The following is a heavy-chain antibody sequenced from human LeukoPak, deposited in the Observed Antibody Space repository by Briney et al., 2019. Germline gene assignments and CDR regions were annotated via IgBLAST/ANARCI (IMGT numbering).Heavy chain of an antibody. J-gene: IGHJ4*02. D-gene: IGHD3-10*01. CDR2: IYHSGST. V-gene: IGHV4-30-2*01. Sequence: SETLSLTCAVSGGSISSGGYSWSWIRQPPGKGLEWIGYIYHSGSTYYNPSLKSRVTISVDRSKNQFSLKLSSVTAADTAVYYCARGRVRGVIIGGGFDYWGQGTLVTVSS. CDR3: ARGRVRGVIIGGGFDY. CDR1: GGSISSGGYS.